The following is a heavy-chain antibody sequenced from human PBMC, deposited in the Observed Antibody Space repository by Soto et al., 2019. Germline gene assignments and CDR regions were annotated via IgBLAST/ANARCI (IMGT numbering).Heavy chain of an antibody. CDR2: ISAYNGNT. CDR1: GYPFSSYF. J-gene: IGHJ4*02. V-gene: IGHV1-18*01. Sequence: QVQLLQSGDEVQKPGASVKVSCQASGYPFSSYFISWVRLSPGQVLEWMGWISAYNGNTNYAHNLQGRVTITTDTSTSTAYMELRSLRSDDTAMYYFARDLPPVDYWGQGTLGTVSS. CDR3: ARDLPPVDY.